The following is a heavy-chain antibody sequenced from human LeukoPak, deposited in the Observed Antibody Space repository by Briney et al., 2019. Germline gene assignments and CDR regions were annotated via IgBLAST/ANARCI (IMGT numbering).Heavy chain of an antibody. CDR2: ISGSGGST. CDR1: GFTFSSYA. J-gene: IGHJ4*02. V-gene: IGHV3-23*01. Sequence: PGGSLRLSCAASGFTFSSYAMSWVRQAPGKGLEWVSAISGSGGSTYYADSVKGRFTISRDNSKNTLYLQMNSLRAEDTAVYHCAKSPVRGYYDSSGYYCFDYWGQGTPVTVSS. CDR3: AKSPVRGYYDSSGYYCFDY. D-gene: IGHD3-22*01.